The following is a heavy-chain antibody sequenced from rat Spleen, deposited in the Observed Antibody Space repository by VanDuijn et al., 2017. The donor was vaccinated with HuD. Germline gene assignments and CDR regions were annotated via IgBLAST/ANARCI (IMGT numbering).Heavy chain of an antibody. CDR2: ISTGSDNT. CDR1: GFTFSNYD. V-gene: IGHV5S13*01. J-gene: IGHJ3*01. D-gene: IGHD1-1*01. Sequence: EVQLVESGGGLVPPGRSLKLSCAASGFTFSNYDMAWVRQAPTKGLEWIASISTGSDNTYYRGSVKGRFTISRDDAKNTQYLQMESLRSEDTATYYCAKDLDYSGDNWFGYWGQGTLVTVSS. CDR3: AKDLDYSGDNWFGY.